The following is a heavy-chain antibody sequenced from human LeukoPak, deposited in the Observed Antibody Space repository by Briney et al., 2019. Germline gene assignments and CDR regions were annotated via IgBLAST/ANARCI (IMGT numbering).Heavy chain of an antibody. CDR3: ANSSSWYHGGFDY. Sequence: PSETLSLICSVSGYSISSGYHWGWIRQPPGQGLEWIGEIYHSGSTNYNPSLKSRVTISVDKSKNQFSLKLSSVTAADTAVYYCANSSSWYHGGFDYWGQGTLVTVSS. CDR2: IYHSGST. D-gene: IGHD6-13*01. V-gene: IGHV4-38-2*01. J-gene: IGHJ4*02. CDR1: GYSISSGYH.